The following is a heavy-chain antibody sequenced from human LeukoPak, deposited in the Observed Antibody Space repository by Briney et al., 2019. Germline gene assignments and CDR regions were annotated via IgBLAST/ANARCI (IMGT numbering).Heavy chain of an antibody. Sequence: GGSLRLSCAASGFTFSSYWMHWVRQAPGKGLVWVSRINTDGSSTSYADSVKGRFTISRDNAKNTLYLQMNSLRAEDTAVYYCAKLRERITMIVVVNGMDVWGQGTTVTVSS. CDR2: INTDGSST. J-gene: IGHJ6*02. V-gene: IGHV3-74*01. CDR1: GFTFSSYW. CDR3: AKLRERITMIVVVNGMDV. D-gene: IGHD3-22*01.